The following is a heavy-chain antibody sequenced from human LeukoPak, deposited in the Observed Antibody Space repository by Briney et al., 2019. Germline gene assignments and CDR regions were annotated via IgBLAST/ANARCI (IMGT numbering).Heavy chain of an antibody. CDR3: ARDLFYYDSSGYYANYYYYMDV. CDR1: GYTFTSYY. Sequence: ASVKVSCKASGYTFTSYYMHWVRQAPGQGLEWMGWINPNSGGTNYAQKFQGRVTMTRDTSISTAYMELSRLRSDDTAVYYCARDLFYYDSSGYYANYYYYMDVWGKGTTVTISS. J-gene: IGHJ6*03. V-gene: IGHV1-2*02. D-gene: IGHD3-22*01. CDR2: INPNSGGT.